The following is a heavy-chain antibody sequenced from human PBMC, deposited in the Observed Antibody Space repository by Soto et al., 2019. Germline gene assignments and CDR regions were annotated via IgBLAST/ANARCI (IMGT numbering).Heavy chain of an antibody. J-gene: IGHJ4*02. CDR1: GDSVSSNSAA. D-gene: IGHD3-22*01. CDR3: ARDTLREVVVIDY. Sequence: SGDSVSSNSAALNWIRQSPSRGLEWLGRTYYRSKWYNDYAVSVKSRITINPDTSKNQFSLQLNSVTPEDTAVYYCARDTLREVVVIDYWGQGTLVTVSS. CDR2: TYYRSKWYN. V-gene: IGHV6-1*01.